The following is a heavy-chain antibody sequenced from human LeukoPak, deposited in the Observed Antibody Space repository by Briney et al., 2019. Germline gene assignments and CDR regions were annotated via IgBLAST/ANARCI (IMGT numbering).Heavy chain of an antibody. Sequence: LVKVSSKASGFTFTSSAVQWVRQARGQRLEWIGWIVVGSGNTNYAQKFQERVTITRDTSASTAYMELSSLRSEDTAVYYCARNPAIFGLITYCMDAWGQGTTVTVSS. CDR2: IVVGSGNT. CDR1: GFTFTSSA. V-gene: IGHV1-58*01. CDR3: ARNPAIFGLITYCMDA. D-gene: IGHD3-3*01. J-gene: IGHJ6*02.